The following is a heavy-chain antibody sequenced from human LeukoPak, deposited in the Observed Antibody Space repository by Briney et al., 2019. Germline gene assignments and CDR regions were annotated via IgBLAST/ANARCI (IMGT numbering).Heavy chain of an antibody. J-gene: IGHJ4*02. Sequence: PGGSLRLSCAASGFTFSSYGMHWVRQAPGKGLEWVAVIWYDGSNKYYADSVKGRFTISRDNSKNTLYLQMNSLRAEDSAVYYCAAYDSSGYYYAGWYWGQGTLVTVSS. CDR3: AAYDSSGYYYAGWY. CDR2: IWYDGSNK. D-gene: IGHD3-22*01. V-gene: IGHV3-33*01. CDR1: GFTFSSYG.